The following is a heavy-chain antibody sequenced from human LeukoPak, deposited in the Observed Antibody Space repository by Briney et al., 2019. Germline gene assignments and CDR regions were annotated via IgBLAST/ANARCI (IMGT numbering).Heavy chain of an antibody. CDR1: GGSISSSSYY. CDR3: RGAAAENFDY. Sequence: SETLSLTCTVSGGSISSSSYYWSWIRQPPGKGLEWIGYIYYSGSTNYNPSLKSRVTISVDTSKNQFSLKLSSVTAADTAVYYCRGAAAENFDYWGQGTLVTVSS. J-gene: IGHJ4*02. D-gene: IGHD6-13*01. CDR2: IYYSGST. V-gene: IGHV4-61*05.